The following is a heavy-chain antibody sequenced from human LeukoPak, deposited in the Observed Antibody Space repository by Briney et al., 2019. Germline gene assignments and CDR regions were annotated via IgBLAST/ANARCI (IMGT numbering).Heavy chain of an antibody. CDR3: AKGPQYSLLRTSEYGY. CDR1: GFRFRSSS. J-gene: IGHJ4*02. V-gene: IGHV3-23*01. CDR2: ISSDGVDT. D-gene: IGHD2-2*01. Sequence: GGSLRLPWAASGFRFRSSSLTWVPQAPGKGLEWVSSISSDGVDTYYGDPVKGRFPISRNNSKSTLYMQKDNLGSYDTAVDYCAKGPQYSLLRTSEYGYWGQGTLVTVSP.